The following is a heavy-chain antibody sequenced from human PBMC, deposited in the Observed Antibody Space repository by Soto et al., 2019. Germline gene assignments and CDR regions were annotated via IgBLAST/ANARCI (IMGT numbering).Heavy chain of an antibody. CDR2: INPATGAA. D-gene: IGHD3-3*01. CDR3: ARGGGVGVAGSAAFDM. Sequence: QLHLVQSGAVVKKPGASVTVSCSASGYPVTAYYMHWVRQAPGRGLEWMGGINPATGAAKYTQTFQGRVTLTRDKYTSSVFMGLSGLTSADADVFDCARGGGVGVAGSAAFDMWGQGTLVTVSS. J-gene: IGHJ3*02. V-gene: IGHV1-2*02. CDR1: GYPVTAYY.